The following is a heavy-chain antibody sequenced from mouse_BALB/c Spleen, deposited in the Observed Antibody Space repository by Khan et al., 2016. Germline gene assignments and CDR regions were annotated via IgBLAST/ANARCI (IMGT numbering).Heavy chain of an antibody. CDR1: GHTFTTYW. J-gene: IGHJ2*01. Sequence: QVQLQQSGAELARPGASVKLSCKASGHTFTTYWMQWVKQRPGQGLEWIGAIYPGDGDTRYTQKFKGKATLTADKSSSTAYMQLSSLASEDSAVYYCARGNSYYDYDYWGQGTTLTVSS. D-gene: IGHD2-4*01. V-gene: IGHV1-87*01. CDR2: IYPGDGDT. CDR3: ARGNSYYDYDY.